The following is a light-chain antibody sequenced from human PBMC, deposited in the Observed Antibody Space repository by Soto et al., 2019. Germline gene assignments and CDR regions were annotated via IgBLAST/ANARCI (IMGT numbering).Light chain of an antibody. J-gene: IGLJ1*01. CDR1: SGDVGGYYY. CDR3: SSYTAGGTI. V-gene: IGLV2-14*01. Sequence: SVLTQPASVSGSPGQSITISCTGTSGDVGGYYYVSWYQQLPGKAPKLMISEVNNRPSGVSNRFSGSKSGNTASLTISGLQAEDEADYYCSSYTAGGTIFGTGTKVTVL. CDR2: EVN.